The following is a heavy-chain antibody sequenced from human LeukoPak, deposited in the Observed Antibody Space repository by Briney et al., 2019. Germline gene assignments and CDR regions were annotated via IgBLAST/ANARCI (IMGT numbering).Heavy chain of an antibody. CDR1: GGSLSSYY. Sequence: SETLSLTCTVSGGSLSSYYWTWIRQPPGKGLEWIGYIYYSGSTNYNPSLKSRVTMSVDTSKHQFSLKLNSVTGADTAVYYCARSGTWTGYLCWGRGAMVTVSS. CDR3: ARSGTWTGYLC. CDR2: IYYSGST. V-gene: IGHV4-59*01. J-gene: IGHJ4*02. D-gene: IGHD3/OR15-3a*01.